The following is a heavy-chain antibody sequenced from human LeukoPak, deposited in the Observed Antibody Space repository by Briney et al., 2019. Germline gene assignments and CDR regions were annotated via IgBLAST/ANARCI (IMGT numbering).Heavy chain of an antibody. CDR2: IYYSGST. Sequence: SETLSLTCTVSGGSISSSSSYWAWIRQPPGTGLEWIGNIYYSGSTYYSPSLKSRATISVDTSKNQFSLKLSSVTAADTAVYYCAREGVTMVRGVITLYYYYYYMDVWGKGTTVTISS. J-gene: IGHJ6*03. D-gene: IGHD3-10*01. CDR1: GGSISSSSSY. CDR3: AREGVTMVRGVITLYYYYYYMDV. V-gene: IGHV4-39*07.